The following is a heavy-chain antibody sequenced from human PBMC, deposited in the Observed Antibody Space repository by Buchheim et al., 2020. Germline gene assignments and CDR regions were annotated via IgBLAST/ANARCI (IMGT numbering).Heavy chain of an antibody. Sequence: QVQLQESGPGLVKPSQTLSLTCTVSGASISSGGYYWSWIRQLPGKGLEWIGYIYYSGSTYFNPSLKSRVTMSVATSKNQFSLKLSSVTAADTAVYYCARGNAPMGAFDLWGQGT. J-gene: IGHJ3*01. V-gene: IGHV4-31*03. CDR2: IYYSGST. D-gene: IGHD3-10*01. CDR3: ARGNAPMGAFDL. CDR1: GASISSGGYY.